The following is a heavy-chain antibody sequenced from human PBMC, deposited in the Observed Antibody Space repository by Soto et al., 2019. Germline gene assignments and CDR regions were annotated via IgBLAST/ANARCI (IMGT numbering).Heavy chain of an antibody. CDR3: ARSRTTVVTLDY. V-gene: IGHV4-59*08. CDR1: GGSISSYY. D-gene: IGHD4-17*01. J-gene: IGHJ4*02. CDR2: IYYSGST. Sequence: TSETLSLTCTVSGGSISSYYWSWIRQPPGKGLEWIGYIYYSGSTNYNPSLKSRVTISVDTSKNQFSLKLSSVTAADTAVYYCARSRTTVVTLDYWGQGTLVTVSS.